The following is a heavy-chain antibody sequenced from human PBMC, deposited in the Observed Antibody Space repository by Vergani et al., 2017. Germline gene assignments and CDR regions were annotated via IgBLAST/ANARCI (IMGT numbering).Heavy chain of an antibody. Sequence: QVQLQESGPGLVKPSETLSLTCTVSGGSISSYYWSWIRQPAGKGLEWIGRVYTTGSTYYSPSLKSRVTISIDTSKNQFFLKFTSVTAADTAVYFCATLNTGMVPYYFDFWGQGILVTVSS. CDR3: ATLNTGMVPYYFDF. J-gene: IGHJ4*02. V-gene: IGHV4-4*07. CDR2: VYTTGST. D-gene: IGHD5-18*01. CDR1: GGSISSYY.